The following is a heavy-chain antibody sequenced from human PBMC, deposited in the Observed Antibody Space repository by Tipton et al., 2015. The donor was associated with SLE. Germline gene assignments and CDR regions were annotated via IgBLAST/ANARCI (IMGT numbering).Heavy chain of an antibody. J-gene: IGHJ4*02. V-gene: IGHV4-59*01. CDR3: VRLRSKVLIDY. D-gene: IGHD2-8*01. Sequence: TLSLTCTVSGGSISSYYWSWIRQPPGKGLEWIGYIYYSGSTNYNPSLKSRVTISVDTSKNQVSLKLSSVTAADTAVYYCVRLRSKVLIDYWGQGTLVTVSS. CDR2: IYYSGST. CDR1: GGSISSYY.